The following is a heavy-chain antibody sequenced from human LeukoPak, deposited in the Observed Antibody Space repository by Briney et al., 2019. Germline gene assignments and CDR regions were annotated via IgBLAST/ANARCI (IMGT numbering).Heavy chain of an antibody. CDR1: GFTFSSYG. D-gene: IGHD3-22*01. V-gene: IGHV3-30*18. CDR3: AKRTYDSSV. J-gene: IGHJ4*02. CDR2: ISYDGSNK. Sequence: GRSLRLSCAASGFTFSSYGMHWVRQAPGKGLEWVAVISYDGSNKYYADSVKGRFTISRDNPKNTLYLQMNSLRAEDTAVYYCAKRTYDSSVWGQGTLVTVSS.